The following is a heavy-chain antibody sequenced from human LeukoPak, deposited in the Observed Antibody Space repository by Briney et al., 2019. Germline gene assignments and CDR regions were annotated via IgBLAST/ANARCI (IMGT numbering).Heavy chain of an antibody. Sequence: ASVKVSCKASVYTFTGYYMHWVRQAPGQGLEWMGWINPNSGNINYAQTFEGRVTMTRDTSISTAYVDLSRLTSDDTAVYYCARSEIYCNNGFCYREPCDYWGQGTLVTVSS. CDR3: ARSEIYCNNGFCYREPCDY. D-gene: IGHD2-8*01. CDR2: INPNSGNI. J-gene: IGHJ4*02. V-gene: IGHV1-2*02. CDR1: VYTFTGYY.